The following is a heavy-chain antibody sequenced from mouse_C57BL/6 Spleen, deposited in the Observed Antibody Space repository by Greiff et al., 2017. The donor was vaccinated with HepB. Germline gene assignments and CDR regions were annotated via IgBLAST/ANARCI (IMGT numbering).Heavy chain of an antibody. Sequence: QVQLQQPGAELVRPGSSVKLSCKASGYTFTSYWMHWVKQRPIQGLEWIGNIDPSDSETHYNQKFKDKATLTVDKSSSTAYMQLSSLASEDSAVYYCARRGITTPYYFDDWGQGTTLTVAS. CDR3: ARRGITTPYYFDD. CDR1: GYTFTSYW. D-gene: IGHD2-4*01. V-gene: IGHV1-52*01. J-gene: IGHJ2*01. CDR2: IDPSDSET.